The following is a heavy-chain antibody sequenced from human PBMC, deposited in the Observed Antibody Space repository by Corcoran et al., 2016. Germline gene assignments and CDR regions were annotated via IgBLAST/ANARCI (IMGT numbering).Heavy chain of an antibody. D-gene: IGHD1-26*01. CDR3: TRALERSGSSNDY. J-gene: IGHJ4*02. CDR2: IRSKAYGGTT. CDR1: GFTFGDYA. Sequence: EVQLVESGGGLVQPGRSLRLSCTASGFTFGDYAMSWFRQGPGKGLEWVGFIRSKAYGGTTEYAASVKGRFTISRDDSKSIAYLQMNSLKTEDTAVYYCTRALERSGSSNDYWGQGTLVTVSS. V-gene: IGHV3-49*03.